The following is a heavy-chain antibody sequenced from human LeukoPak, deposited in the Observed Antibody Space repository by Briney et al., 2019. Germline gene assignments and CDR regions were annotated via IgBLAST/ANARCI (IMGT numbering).Heavy chain of an antibody. V-gene: IGHV1-69*13. Sequence: ASVKVSCKASGGTFSSYAISWVRQAPGQGLEWMGGIIPIFGTASYAQKFQGRATITADESTSTAYMELSSLRSEDTAVYYCARTWDSTTWNYYYGMDVWGHGATVTVSS. CDR1: GGTFSSYA. D-gene: IGHD2/OR15-2a*01. CDR2: IIPIFGTA. J-gene: IGHJ6*02. CDR3: ARTWDSTTWNYYYGMDV.